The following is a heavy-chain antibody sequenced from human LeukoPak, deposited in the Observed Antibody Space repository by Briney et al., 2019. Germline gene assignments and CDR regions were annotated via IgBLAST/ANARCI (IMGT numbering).Heavy chain of an antibody. CDR1: GASINGYF. CDR3: ARGRRGSFYTFDL. Sequence: SETLSLTCSVSGASINGYFWSWVRQTPEKGLEWIGYVSHTGATTSNPTLKSRVSITIDTSKSQISLTMTSVTAADSALYYCARGRRGSFYTFDLWGPGTTVSVS. D-gene: IGHD1-26*01. J-gene: IGHJ6*02. V-gene: IGHV4-59*01. CDR2: VSHTGAT.